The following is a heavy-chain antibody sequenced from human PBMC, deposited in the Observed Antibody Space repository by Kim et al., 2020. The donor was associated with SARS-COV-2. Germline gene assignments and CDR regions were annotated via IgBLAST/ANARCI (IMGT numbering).Heavy chain of an antibody. Sequence: GGSLRLSCAASGFTFSSYAMHWVRQAPGKGLEWVAVISYDGSNKYYADSVKGRFTISRDNSKNTLYLQMNSLRAEDTAVYYCARDQFTMVRGSKNYYYGMDVWGQGTTVTVSS. J-gene: IGHJ6*02. CDR1: GFTFSSYA. D-gene: IGHD3-10*01. CDR2: ISYDGSNK. V-gene: IGHV3-30-3*01. CDR3: ARDQFTMVRGSKNYYYGMDV.